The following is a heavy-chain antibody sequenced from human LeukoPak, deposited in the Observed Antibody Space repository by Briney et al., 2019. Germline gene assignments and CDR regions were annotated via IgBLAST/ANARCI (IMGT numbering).Heavy chain of an antibody. CDR1: GFRFDDYG. CDR3: ARGGTGEYYGMDV. J-gene: IGHJ6*02. CDR2: INWNGGST. V-gene: IGHV3-20*04. Sequence: GGSLRLSCVASGFRFDDYGMSWVRQAPGKGLEWVSGINWNGGSTGYADSVKGRFTISRDNAKNSLYLQMNSLRAEDTALYYCARGGTGEYYGMDVWGQGTTVTVSS. D-gene: IGHD2-8*02.